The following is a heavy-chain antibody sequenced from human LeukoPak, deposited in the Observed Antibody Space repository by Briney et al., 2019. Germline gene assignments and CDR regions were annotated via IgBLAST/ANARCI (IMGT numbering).Heavy chain of an antibody. J-gene: IGHJ4*02. V-gene: IGHV3-48*01. CDR1: GFTFSSYS. CDR3: ARVYYPAYFDY. D-gene: IGHD3-10*01. Sequence: GGSLRLSCAASGFTFSSYSMNWVRQAPGEGLEWVSYISSSSSTIYYADSVKGRFTISRDNAKNSLYLQMNSLRAEDTAVYYCARVYYPAYFDYWGQGTLVTVSS. CDR2: ISSSSSTI.